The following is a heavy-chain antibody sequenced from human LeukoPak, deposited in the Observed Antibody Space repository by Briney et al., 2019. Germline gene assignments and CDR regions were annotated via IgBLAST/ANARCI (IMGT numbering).Heavy chain of an antibody. CDR1: GFTFSSYG. J-gene: IGHJ4*02. CDR3: ARGQGSTSAWYFDY. D-gene: IGHD6-19*01. V-gene: IGHV3-30*03. Sequence: PGRSLRLSCAVSGFTFSSYGMHWVRQAPGKGLEWVAVISYDGSNKYYADSVKGRFTISRDNSKNTLSLQMNNLRAEDTAVYYCARGQGSTSAWYFDYWGQGTLVTVSS. CDR2: ISYDGSNK.